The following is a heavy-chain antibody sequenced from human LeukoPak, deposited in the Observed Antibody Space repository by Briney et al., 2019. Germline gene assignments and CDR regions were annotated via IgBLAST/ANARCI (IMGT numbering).Heavy chain of an antibody. CDR2: ISAHTGTT. Sequence: ASVKVSCKASGYTFTSYGISWVRQASGQGLEWMGWISAHTGTTNYAQKFQGRVTMTIDTSTSTAFMELRSLRSDDTAVYYCARMARIWFGESWYNWFDPWGQGTLVTVSS. J-gene: IGHJ5*02. CDR3: ARMARIWFGESWYNWFDP. V-gene: IGHV1-18*01. CDR1: GYTFTSYG. D-gene: IGHD3-10*01.